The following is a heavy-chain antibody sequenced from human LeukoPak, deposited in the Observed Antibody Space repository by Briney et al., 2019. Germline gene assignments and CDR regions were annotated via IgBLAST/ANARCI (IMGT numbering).Heavy chain of an antibody. D-gene: IGHD4-17*01. CDR3: AKVQTTVTTRGAFDI. CDR2: ISWNSGSI. Sequence: GRSLRLSCAASGFTFDDYAMHWVRQAPGKGLEWVSGISWNSGSIGHADSVKGRFTISRDNAKNSLYLQMNSLRAEDMALYYCAKVQTTVTTRGAFDIWGQGTMVTVSS. J-gene: IGHJ3*02. CDR1: GFTFDDYA. V-gene: IGHV3-9*03.